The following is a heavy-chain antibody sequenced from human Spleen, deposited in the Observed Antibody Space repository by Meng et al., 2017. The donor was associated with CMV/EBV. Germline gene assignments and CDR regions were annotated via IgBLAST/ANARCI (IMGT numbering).Heavy chain of an antibody. CDR1: GYSFTSYW. CDR2: IYPGDSDT. D-gene: IGHD2-2*02. Sequence: KVSCKGSGYSFTSYWIGWVRQMPGKGLEWMGIIYPGDSDTRYSPSFQGHVTISADKSISTAYLQWSSLKASGTAMYYCARQGCTSTSCYTDYYHGMDVWGQGTTVTVSS. CDR3: ARQGCTSTSCYTDYYHGMDV. J-gene: IGHJ6*02. V-gene: IGHV5-51*01.